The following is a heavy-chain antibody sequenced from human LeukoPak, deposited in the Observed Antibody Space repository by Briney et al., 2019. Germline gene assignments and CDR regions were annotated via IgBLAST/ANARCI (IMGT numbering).Heavy chain of an antibody. V-gene: IGHV4-34*01. CDR2: INHSGST. J-gene: IGHJ5*02. CDR3: ARDSIAAAEAWFDP. Sequence: PSETLSLTCAVYGGSFSGYYWSWIRQPPGKGLEWIGEINHSGSTNYNPSLKSRVTISVDTSKNQFSLKLSSVTAADTAVYYCARDSIAAAEAWFDPWGQGTLVTVSS. D-gene: IGHD6-13*01. CDR1: GGSFSGYY.